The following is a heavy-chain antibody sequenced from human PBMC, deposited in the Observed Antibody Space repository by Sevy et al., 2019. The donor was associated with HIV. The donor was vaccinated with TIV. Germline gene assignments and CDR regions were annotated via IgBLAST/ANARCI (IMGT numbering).Heavy chain of an antibody. V-gene: IGHV3-33*01. CDR2: IFNDGKTK. D-gene: IGHD6-19*01. CDR3: ARESGSGCYLDS. J-gene: IGHJ4*02. Sequence: GGSLRLSCKASGFIFSRYGVHWVRQAPGKGLEWVASIFNDGKTKYYGDPVKGRFTISRDDSKNTLYLQMDSLRAEDTAVYYCARESGSGCYLDSWGQGTLVTVSS. CDR1: GFIFSRYG.